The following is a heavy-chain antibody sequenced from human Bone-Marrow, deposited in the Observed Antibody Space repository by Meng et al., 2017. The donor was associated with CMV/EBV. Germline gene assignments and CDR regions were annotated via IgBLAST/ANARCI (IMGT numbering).Heavy chain of an antibody. CDR2: INHSGST. CDR1: GGSFSGYY. D-gene: IGHD3-3*01. CDR3: ARPITIFGVGVDAFDI. J-gene: IGHJ3*02. V-gene: IGHV4-34*01. Sequence: SETLSLTCAVYGGSFSGYYWSWIRQPPGKGLEWIGEINHSGSTNYNPSLKSRVTISVDTSKNQFSLKLSSVTAADTAVYYCARPITIFGVGVDAFDIWGQGTMVT.